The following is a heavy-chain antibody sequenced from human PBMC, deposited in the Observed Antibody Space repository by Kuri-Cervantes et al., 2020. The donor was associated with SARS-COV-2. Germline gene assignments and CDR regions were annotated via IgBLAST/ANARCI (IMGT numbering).Heavy chain of an antibody. CDR1: GASINDYY. D-gene: IGHD1-20*01. Sequence: SETLSLTCTVSGASINDYYWTWIRQPAGQGLEWIGRIYSSGSTNYNPSLKSRVTTSIDTSTNQFSLRLTSVTAADTAVYYCASSHITTYYYYYMKVWGKGTTVTVSS. CDR3: ASSHITTYYYYYMKV. J-gene: IGHJ6*03. CDR2: IYSSGST. V-gene: IGHV4-4*07.